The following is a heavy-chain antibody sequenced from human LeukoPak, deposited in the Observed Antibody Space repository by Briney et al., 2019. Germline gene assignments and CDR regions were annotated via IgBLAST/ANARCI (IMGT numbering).Heavy chain of an antibody. J-gene: IGHJ5*02. CDR2: IGGSSGKI. D-gene: IGHD3-10*01. V-gene: IGHV3-23*01. Sequence: GGSLRLSCAASGFTFSSYAMTWVRQAPGKGLEWVSGIGGSSGKIFYADSVKGRFTISRDNSKNTLYLQMNTLRAEDTAVYFCAKQPYQYVSGSPSWLDPWGQGTLVTVSS. CDR3: AKQPYQYVSGSPSWLDP. CDR1: GFTFSSYA.